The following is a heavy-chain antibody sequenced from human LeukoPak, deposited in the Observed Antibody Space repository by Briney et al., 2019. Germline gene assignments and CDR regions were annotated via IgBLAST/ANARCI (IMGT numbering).Heavy chain of an antibody. Sequence: GRSLRLSCAASGFTFDDYAMHWVRQAPGKGLEWVSGISWNSGSIGYADSVKGRFTISRDNAKNSLSLRAEDTALYYCAKCERYYDVLSGYLHGSLFDPWGQGTLVTVSS. CDR1: GFTFDDYA. D-gene: IGHD3-22*01. J-gene: IGHJ5*02. CDR2: ISWNSGSI. V-gene: IGHV3-9*01. CDR3: AKCERYYDVLSGYLHGSLFDP.